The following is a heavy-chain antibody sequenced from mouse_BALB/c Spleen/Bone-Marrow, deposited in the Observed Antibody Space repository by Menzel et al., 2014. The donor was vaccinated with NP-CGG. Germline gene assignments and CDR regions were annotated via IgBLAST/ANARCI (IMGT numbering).Heavy chain of an antibody. CDR2: IRNKAYGYTT. V-gene: IGHV7-3*02. Sequence: EVKVEESGGGLVQPGGSLRLSCATSGFTFTDYYMSWVRQPPGKALEWLAFIRNKAYGYTTEYSASVKGRFTISRDNSQNILYLQMNTLRAEDSATYYCARDMGGLLFDSWGQGTTLSVSS. D-gene: IGHD1-1*01. CDR3: ARDMGGLLFDS. CDR1: GFTFTDYY. J-gene: IGHJ2*01.